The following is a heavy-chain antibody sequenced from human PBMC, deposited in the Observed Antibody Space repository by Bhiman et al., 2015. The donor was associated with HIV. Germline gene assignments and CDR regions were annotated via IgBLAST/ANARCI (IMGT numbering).Heavy chain of an antibody. D-gene: IGHD3-22*01. CDR1: GFTFSSYA. CDR3: ARSSNYYDSPYAFDI. CDR2: ISYDGSNK. Sequence: QVQLVESGGGVVQPGRSLRLSCAASGFTFSSYAMHWVRQAPGKGLEWVAVISYDGSNKYYADSVKGRFTISRDNSKNTLYLQMNSLRAEDTAVYYCARSSNYYDSPYAFDIWGQGTMVTVSS. V-gene: IGHV3-30-3*01. J-gene: IGHJ3*02.